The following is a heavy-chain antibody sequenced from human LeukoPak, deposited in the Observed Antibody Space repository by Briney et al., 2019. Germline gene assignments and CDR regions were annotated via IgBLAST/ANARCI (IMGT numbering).Heavy chain of an antibody. CDR2: ISHDGSHK. J-gene: IGHJ4*02. CDR3: AKGIGSESDF. Sequence: GRSLRLSCAGSGFTFSHYGMHWVRQAPGQGLEWVAVISHDGSHKNYADSVKGRFSSSRDNSKGTLYLQLNSLRAEDTAVYYCAKGIGSESDFWGQGTLVTVSS. D-gene: IGHD2-21*01. V-gene: IGHV3-30*18. CDR1: GFTFSHYG.